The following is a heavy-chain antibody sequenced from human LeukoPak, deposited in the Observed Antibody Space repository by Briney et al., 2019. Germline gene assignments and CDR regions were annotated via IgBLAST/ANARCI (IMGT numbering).Heavy chain of an antibody. V-gene: IGHV1-69*13. J-gene: IGHJ4*02. CDR2: IIPIFGTA. CDR1: GGTFSSYA. CDR3: ARRAGYDSSGYYYGLDY. Sequence: ASVKVSCKASGGTFSSYAISWVRQAPGQGLEWMGGIIPIFGTANYAQKFQGRVTITADESTSTAYMELSSLRSEDTAVYYCARRAGYDSSGYYYGLDYWGQGTLVTVSS. D-gene: IGHD3-22*01.